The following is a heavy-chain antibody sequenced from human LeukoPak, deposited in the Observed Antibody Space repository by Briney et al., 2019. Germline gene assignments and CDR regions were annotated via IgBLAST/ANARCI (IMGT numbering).Heavy chain of an antibody. D-gene: IGHD4-17*01. V-gene: IGHV3-23*01. CDR2: ISGSGGST. CDR1: GVTFSSYS. CDR3: AKVRYVDY. Sequence: WGSLRLSCAASGVTFSSYSMSWVRQAPGKGLEWVSCISGSGGSTYYADSVKGRFTISRDNSKNTLYLQMTSVRAEDKDVYYCAKVRYVDYWGQGTLVTVSS. J-gene: IGHJ4*02.